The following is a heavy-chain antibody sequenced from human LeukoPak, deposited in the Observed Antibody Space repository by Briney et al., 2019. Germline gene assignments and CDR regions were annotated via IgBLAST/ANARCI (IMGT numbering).Heavy chain of an antibody. CDR2: IYHSGST. V-gene: IGHV4-38-2*02. CDR1: GYSISSGYY. D-gene: IGHD2-8*01. Sequence: SETLSLTCTVSGYSISSGYYWGWIRQPPGKGLEWIGSIYHSGSTYYNPSLKSRVTISVDTSKNQFSLKLNSVTAADTAVYYCARGPTNGQAFDYWGQGTLVSVSS. J-gene: IGHJ4*02. CDR3: ARGPTNGQAFDY.